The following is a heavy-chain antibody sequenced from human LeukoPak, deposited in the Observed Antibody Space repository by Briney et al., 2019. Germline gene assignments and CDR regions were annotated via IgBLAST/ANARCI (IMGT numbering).Heavy chain of an antibody. CDR1: GGSISSSSYY. V-gene: IGHV4-39*07. Sequence: SETLSLTCTVSGGSISSSSYYWGWIRQPPGKGLEWIGSIYYSGSTYYNPSLKSRVTISVDTSKNQFSLKLSSVTAADTAVYYCARDLVEYGSGRDFDYWGQGTLVTVSS. J-gene: IGHJ4*02. D-gene: IGHD3-10*01. CDR3: ARDLVEYGSGRDFDY. CDR2: IYYSGST.